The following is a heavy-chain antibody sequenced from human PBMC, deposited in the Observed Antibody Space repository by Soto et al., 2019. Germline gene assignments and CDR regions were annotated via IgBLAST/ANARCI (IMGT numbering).Heavy chain of an antibody. Sequence: GGSLRLSCAASGFTVSTYNMIWVRQAPVKGLEWVSVTYSGGSTQYADSVKGRFTVSRDNSKNTLYLQMSSLRDEDTAVYYCARKLSGAVQGWAYGMDVWGRGTTVTVSS. D-gene: IGHD1-26*01. CDR2: TYSGGST. CDR1: GFTVSTYN. V-gene: IGHV3-53*01. CDR3: ARKLSGAVQGWAYGMDV. J-gene: IGHJ6*02.